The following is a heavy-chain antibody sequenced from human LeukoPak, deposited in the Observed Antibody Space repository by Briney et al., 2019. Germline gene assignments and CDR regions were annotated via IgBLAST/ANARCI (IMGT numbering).Heavy chain of an antibody. V-gene: IGHV3-7*03. J-gene: IGHJ4*02. Sequence: GGSLRLSCAASGFIFSSHWMTWVRQAPGKGPEWVANIKGDGSQKNYVDSVKGRFTISRDNAKNSLFLQMNSLRAEDTAVYYCAKDAGPQQLVFFDSWGQGTLITVSS. CDR3: AKDAGPQQLVFFDS. CDR2: IKGDGSQK. D-gene: IGHD6-6*01. CDR1: GFIFSSHW.